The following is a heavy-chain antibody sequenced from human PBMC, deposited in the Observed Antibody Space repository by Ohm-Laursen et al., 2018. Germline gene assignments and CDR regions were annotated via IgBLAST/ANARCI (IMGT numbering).Heavy chain of an antibody. J-gene: IGHJ5*02. CDR2: ISFSGSHI. CDR1: GLTLKSYS. D-gene: IGHD3-22*01. V-gene: IGHV3-21*04. Sequence: SLRLSCAASGLTLKSYSINWVRQAPGKGLEWVSSISFSGSHIYYADSVKGRLTISRDNSKNTLYLQMNSLRAADTAVYYCAKDVNYYDSSGYGSSSFDPWGQGTLVTVSS. CDR3: AKDVNYYDSSGYGSSSFDP.